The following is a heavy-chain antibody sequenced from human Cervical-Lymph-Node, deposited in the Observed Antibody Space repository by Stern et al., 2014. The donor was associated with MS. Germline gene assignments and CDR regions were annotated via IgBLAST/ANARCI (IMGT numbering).Heavy chain of an antibody. V-gene: IGHV1-3*01. CDR1: GYTFTSYA. J-gene: IGHJ4*02. CDR3: ARALRGYSGYVLHY. CDR2: INAGNGNT. D-gene: IGHD5-12*01. Sequence: QVQLVQSGAEVKKPGASVKVSCKASGYTFTSYAMHWVRQAPGQRLEWMGWINAGNGNTKYSQKFQGRVTITRDTSASTAYMELSSLRSEDTAVYYCARALRGYSGYVLHYWGQGTLVTVSS.